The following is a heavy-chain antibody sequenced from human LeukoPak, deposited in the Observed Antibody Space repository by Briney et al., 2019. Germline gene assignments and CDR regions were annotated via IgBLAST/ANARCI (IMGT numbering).Heavy chain of an antibody. CDR1: GFTLSSYG. CDR2: IWYDGSNK. V-gene: IGHV3-33*01. J-gene: IGHJ5*02. CDR3: ARDYYDSSGYPNWFDP. D-gene: IGHD3-22*01. Sequence: GRSLRLSCAASGFTLSSYGMHWVRQAPGKGLEWVAVIWYDGSNKYYADSVKGRFTISRDNSKNTLYLQMNSLRAEDTAVHYCARDYYDSSGYPNWFDPWGQGTLVTVSS.